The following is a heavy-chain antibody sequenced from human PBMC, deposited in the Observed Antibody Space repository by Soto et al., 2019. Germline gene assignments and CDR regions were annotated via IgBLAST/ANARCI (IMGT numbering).Heavy chain of an antibody. CDR2: VNHSGST. J-gene: IGHJ5*02. Sequence: SETLSLTCAVYGGSFSAYYWTWIRQPPGKGLEWIGEVNHSGSTNYNPSLKSRVTISVDTSKNQFSLKLSSVTAADTAVYYCARSNWFDPWGQGTLVTVSS. V-gene: IGHV4-34*01. CDR1: GGSFSAYY. CDR3: ARSNWFDP.